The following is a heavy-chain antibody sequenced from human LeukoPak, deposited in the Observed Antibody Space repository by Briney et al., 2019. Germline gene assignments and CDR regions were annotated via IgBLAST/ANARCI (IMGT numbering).Heavy chain of an antibody. CDR3: AKGDTAMIRRYYFDT. D-gene: IGHD5-18*01. Sequence: GGSLRLSCTASGYIFNKYDVSWVRQAPGKGLEWVSVISGSGGSAYYADSVKGRFAISRDSSTDTLYLQMNSLGAEDTAVYYCAKGDTAMIRRYYFDTWGQGTLVTVSS. J-gene: IGHJ4*02. CDR1: GYIFNKYD. V-gene: IGHV3-23*01. CDR2: ISGSGGSA.